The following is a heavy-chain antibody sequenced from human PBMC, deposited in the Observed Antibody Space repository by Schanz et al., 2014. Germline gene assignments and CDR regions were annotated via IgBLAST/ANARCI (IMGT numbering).Heavy chain of an antibody. Sequence: VQVVESGGGVVQPGRSLRLSCAASGFNFGSHGMHWVRQAPGKGLEWVAVISYDGSFKNYADSVRGRITMSRDNSKNTMYLQINNLRADDTAVYYCARELPGVVAFDFWGQGTMVTVSS. J-gene: IGHJ3*01. CDR3: ARELPGVVAFDF. D-gene: IGHD7-27*01. V-gene: IGHV3-33*01. CDR1: GFNFGSHG. CDR2: ISYDGSFK.